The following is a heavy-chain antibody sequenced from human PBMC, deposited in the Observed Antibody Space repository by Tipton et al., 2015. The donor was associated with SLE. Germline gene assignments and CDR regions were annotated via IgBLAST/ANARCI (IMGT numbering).Heavy chain of an antibody. Sequence: LRLSCAASGFTFGTYGMTWARQAPGKGLEWLGSIYYSGNTYYNPSLDSRVTISIDTSKNQFSLKLSSVTAADTAVYFCANKGSYRYTVPFDSWGQGTLVTVSS. J-gene: IGHJ4*02. CDR2: IYYSGNT. V-gene: IGHV4-38-2*01. D-gene: IGHD3-16*02. CDR3: ANKGSYRYTVPFDS. CDR1: GFTFGTYG.